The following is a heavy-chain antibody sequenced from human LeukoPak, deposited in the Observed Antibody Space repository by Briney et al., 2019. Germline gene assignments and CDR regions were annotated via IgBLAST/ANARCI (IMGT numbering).Heavy chain of an antibody. V-gene: IGHV3-23*01. CDR1: GFTFSSYA. D-gene: IGHD6-19*01. J-gene: IGHJ4*02. CDR3: AKPPQYSSGWYYFDY. Sequence: PGGSLRLSCAASGFTFSSYAMSWVRQAPGKGLEWVSAISGSGGSTYYADSVKGRFTISRDNSKNTLYLQMNSLRAEDTAVYYCAKPPQYSSGWYYFDYWGQGTLVTVSS. CDR2: ISGSGGST.